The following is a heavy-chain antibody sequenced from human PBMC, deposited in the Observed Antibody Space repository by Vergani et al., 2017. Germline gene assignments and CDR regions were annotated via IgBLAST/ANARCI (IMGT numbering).Heavy chain of an antibody. CDR2: INPSSGGT. CDR1: GYTFTGYY. D-gene: IGHD3-10*01. Sequence: QVQLVQSGAEVKTPGASVKVSCKASGYTFTGYYIHWVRQAPGQGLEWMGRINPSSGGTNCAPKFQGRVTMTGDTSISTAYMDLDSLRSDDTAVYDCARGGYYGSGSYPDDYWGQGTLVTVSS. J-gene: IGHJ4*02. CDR3: ARGGYYGSGSYPDDY. V-gene: IGHV1-2*06.